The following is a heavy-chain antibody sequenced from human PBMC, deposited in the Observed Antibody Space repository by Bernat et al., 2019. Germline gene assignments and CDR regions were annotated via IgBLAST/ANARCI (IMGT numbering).Heavy chain of an antibody. CDR2: ISAYNGNT. J-gene: IGHJ6*02. D-gene: IGHD4-17*01. Sequence: QVQLVQSGAEVKKPGASVKVSCKASGYTFTSYGISWVRQAPGQGLEWMGWISAYNGNTNYAQKLQGRVTMTTDTSTSTAYMELRSLRSGDTAVYYCAREEGVTTVTTLDTIADFLYGMDVWGQGTTVTVSS. CDR1: GYTFTSYG. CDR3: AREEGVTTVTTLDTIADFLYGMDV. V-gene: IGHV1-18*01.